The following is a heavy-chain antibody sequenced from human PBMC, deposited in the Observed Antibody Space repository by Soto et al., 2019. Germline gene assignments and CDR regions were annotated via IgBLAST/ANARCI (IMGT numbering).Heavy chain of an antibody. CDR3: VREAGTAPTGPGDFDI. D-gene: IGHD6-13*01. V-gene: IGHV3-33*01. Sequence: QVQLVESGGGVVQPGGSLRLSCAASGFSLSNFVTHWVRQAPGKGLEWVALLWSDGNDKFYADSVNGRFTISRDSSKNXLYLQMGSLRAEDTAVYYCVREAGTAPTGPGDFDIWGQGTMVTVSS. J-gene: IGHJ3*02. CDR1: GFSLSNFV. CDR2: LWSDGNDK.